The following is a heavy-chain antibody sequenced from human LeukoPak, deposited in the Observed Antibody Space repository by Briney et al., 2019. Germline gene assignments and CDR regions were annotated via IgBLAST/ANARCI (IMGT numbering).Heavy chain of an antibody. V-gene: IGHV4-59*01. CDR2: VYSSGST. J-gene: IGHJ6*02. CDR1: GGSISGYY. CDR3: ARDHWLFSSKTWYYYGMDV. D-gene: IGHD3-9*01. Sequence: SETLSLTCTVSGGSISGYYWSWIRQPPGQGLEWIGYVYSSGSTDYNPSLKSRVTIFVDTSKNLVSLILTSVSASDTAIYYCARDHWLFSSKTWYYYGMDVWGQGTTVTVSS.